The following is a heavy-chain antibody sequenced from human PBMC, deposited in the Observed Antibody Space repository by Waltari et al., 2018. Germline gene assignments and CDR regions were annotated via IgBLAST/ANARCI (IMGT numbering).Heavy chain of an antibody. Sequence: QVQLQESGPGLVKPSETLSLTCAVSKYSIPSRFYWGWIRLSPGKGLEWIGSINHSGRAYYNPYLKSRVTISVDTSKNHFALKVTSGIAADTAVYYCVRVSGYFDVWGQGILVTVSS. D-gene: IGHD1-26*01. CDR3: VRVSGYFDV. CDR1: KYSIPSRFY. CDR2: INHSGRA. V-gene: IGHV4-38-2*01. J-gene: IGHJ4*02.